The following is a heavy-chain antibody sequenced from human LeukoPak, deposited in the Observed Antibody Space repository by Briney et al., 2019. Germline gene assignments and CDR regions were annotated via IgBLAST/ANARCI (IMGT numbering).Heavy chain of an antibody. CDR2: IHTSGST. V-gene: IGHV4-4*09. J-gene: IGHJ6*03. D-gene: IGHD3-22*01. CDR3: ARHVPYYYDSSGYPYYYYYYMDV. Sequence: SETLSLTCTVSGGSISSYYWSWIRQPPGKGLEWIGYIHTSGSTNYNPSLKSRVTISVDTSKNQFSLKLSSVTAADTAVYYCARHVPYYYDSSGYPYYYYYYMDVWGKGTTVTVSS. CDR1: GGSISSYY.